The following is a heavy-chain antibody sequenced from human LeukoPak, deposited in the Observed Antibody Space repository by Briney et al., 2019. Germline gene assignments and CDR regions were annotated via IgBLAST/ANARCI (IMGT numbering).Heavy chain of an antibody. Sequence: GGSLRLSCAASGFTFSSYGMTWVRQAPGKGLEWVSAISGSGGSTYYADSVKGRFTISRDNSKNTLYLQMNSLRAEDTAVYYCAKDRPSTVTTLFGYWGQGTLVTVSS. D-gene: IGHD4-17*01. J-gene: IGHJ4*02. V-gene: IGHV3-23*01. CDR2: ISGSGGST. CDR1: GFTFSSYG. CDR3: AKDRPSTVTTLFGY.